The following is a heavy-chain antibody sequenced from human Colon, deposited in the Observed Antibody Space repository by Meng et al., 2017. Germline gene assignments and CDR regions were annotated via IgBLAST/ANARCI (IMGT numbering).Heavy chain of an antibody. V-gene: IGHV3-11*01. J-gene: IGHJ6*02. CDR2: ISSSGSTI. CDR1: GFTFSDYY. Sequence: GGSLRLSCAASGFTFSDYYMSWIRQAPGKGLEWVSYISSSGSTIYYADSVKVRFTISRDNDKNSLYLQMKSRRDEDTAVYYCERDHSSSWNYIEYYGMDVWGQGTTVTVSS. CDR3: ERDHSSSWNYIEYYGMDV. D-gene: IGHD6-13*01.